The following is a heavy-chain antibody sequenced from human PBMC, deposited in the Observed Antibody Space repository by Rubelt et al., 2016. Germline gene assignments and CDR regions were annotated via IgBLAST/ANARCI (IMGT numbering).Heavy chain of an antibody. V-gene: IGHV3-48*04. CDR1: GFTFSGSA. Sequence: EVQLVESGGGLVQPGGSLKLSCAASGFTFSGSAMHWVRQASGKGLEWVSYISSSGSTIYYADSVKGRFTISRDNAKNSLYLQMNSLRAEDTAVYYCARTWSRYFDYWGQGTLVTVSS. CDR3: ARTWSRYFDY. J-gene: IGHJ4*02. D-gene: IGHD6-6*01. CDR2: ISSSGSTI.